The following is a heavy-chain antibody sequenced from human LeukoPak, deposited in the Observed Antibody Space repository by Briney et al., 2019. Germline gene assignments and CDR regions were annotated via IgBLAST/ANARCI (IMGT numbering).Heavy chain of an antibody. CDR1: GFTFSSFW. CDR3: ARDGLLGSY. CDR2: IKEDGSQK. V-gene: IGHV3-7*03. D-gene: IGHD1-26*01. J-gene: IGHJ4*02. Sequence: GGSLRLSCAASGFTFSSFWMTWVRQAPGKGLEWVANIKEDGSQKYYVDSVKGRFTISRDNAKNSLFLQTNSLRVDDTAVYYCARDGLLGSYWGQGTLVTVSS.